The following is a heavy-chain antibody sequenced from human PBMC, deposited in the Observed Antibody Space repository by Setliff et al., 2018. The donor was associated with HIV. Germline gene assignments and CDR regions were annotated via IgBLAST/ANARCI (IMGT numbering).Heavy chain of an antibody. V-gene: IGHV1-69*10. CDR1: EGTFSHSA. J-gene: IGHJ4*02. CDR3: ARVPSGGAYDN. Sequence: SVKVSCKASEGTFSHSAISWVRQAPGQRLEWMGAIIPILGIVNYAQKFQDKVTITTDESTATAFMDLSSLTSEDTAVYYCARVPSGGAYDNWGQGTLVTVSS. D-gene: IGHD3-16*01. CDR2: IIPILGIV.